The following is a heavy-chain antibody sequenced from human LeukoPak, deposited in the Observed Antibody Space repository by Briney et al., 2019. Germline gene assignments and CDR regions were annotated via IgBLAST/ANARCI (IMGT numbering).Heavy chain of an antibody. J-gene: IGHJ6*04. CDR2: IKPDGSEI. Sequence: GGSLRLSCAASGFTFSSYWMHWVRQAPGKGLVWVANIKPDGSEIYYVDSVKGRFTISRDNAKNAVYLHMNSLRPEDTAIYYCAELGITMIGGVWGKGTTVTISS. V-gene: IGHV3-7*01. CDR3: AELGITMIGGV. D-gene: IGHD3-10*02. CDR1: GFTFSSYW.